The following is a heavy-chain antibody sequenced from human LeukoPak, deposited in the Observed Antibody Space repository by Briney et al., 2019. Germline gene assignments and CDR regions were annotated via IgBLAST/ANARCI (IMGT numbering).Heavy chain of an antibody. V-gene: IGHV1-18*04. CDR3: ARDPDFAS. Sequence: GASVKVSCKASGYTFTSFAISWVRHAPGQGLEWMGWISAYNGNTNYAQKLQGRVTMTTDTSTRTAYMELRSLRFDDTAVYYCARDPDFASWGQGTLVTVSS. J-gene: IGHJ4*02. CDR2: ISAYNGNT. CDR1: GYTFTSFA.